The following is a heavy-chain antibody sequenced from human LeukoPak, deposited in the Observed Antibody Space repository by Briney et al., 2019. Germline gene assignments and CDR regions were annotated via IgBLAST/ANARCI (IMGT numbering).Heavy chain of an antibody. CDR2: IYYSGST. CDR1: GGSISSSSYY. J-gene: IGHJ6*03. Sequence: SETLSLTCTVPGGSISSSSYYWGWIRQPPGKGLEWIGSIYYSGSTYYNPSLKSRVTISVDTSKNQFSLKLSSVTAADTAVYYCARISPGYGDYGYYYYRDFWGKGTTVTVSS. CDR3: ARISPGYGDYGYYYYRDF. D-gene: IGHD4-17*01. V-gene: IGHV4-39*07.